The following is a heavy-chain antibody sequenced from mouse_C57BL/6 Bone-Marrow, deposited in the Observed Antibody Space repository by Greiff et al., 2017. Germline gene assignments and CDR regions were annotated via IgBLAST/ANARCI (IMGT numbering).Heavy chain of an antibody. CDR1: GYTFTDYA. J-gene: IGHJ2*01. D-gene: IGHD2-2*01. V-gene: IGHV1-67*01. Sequence: VQLQQSGPELVRPGVSVKISCKASGYTFTDYAMHWVKQSHAKSLEWIGVISTYDGDASYNQKFKDKATMTVDKSSSTAYMELARLTSEDSAVYYDARREIYYGYDGDYFDYWGQGTTLTVSS. CDR3: ARREIYYGYDGDYFDY. CDR2: ISTYDGDA.